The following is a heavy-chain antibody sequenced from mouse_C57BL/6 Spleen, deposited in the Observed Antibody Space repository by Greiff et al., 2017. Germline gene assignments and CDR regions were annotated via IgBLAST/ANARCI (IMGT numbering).Heavy chain of an antibody. CDR1: GYAFSSYW. D-gene: IGHD1-1*01. J-gene: IGHJ4*01. CDR3: ARSFTTVVAHYAMDY. Sequence: QVQLQQSGAELVKPGASVKISCKASGYAFSSYWMNWVKQRPGKGLEWIGQIYPGDGDTNYNGKFKGKATLTADKSSSTAYMQLSSLTSEDSAVYFCARSFTTVVAHYAMDYWGQGTSVTVSS. V-gene: IGHV1-80*01. CDR2: IYPGDGDT.